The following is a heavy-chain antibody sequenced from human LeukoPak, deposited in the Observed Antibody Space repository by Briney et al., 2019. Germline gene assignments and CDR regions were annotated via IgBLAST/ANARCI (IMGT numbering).Heavy chain of an antibody. J-gene: IGHJ4*02. D-gene: IGHD5-24*01. Sequence: SETLSLTCAVYGGTFSGYYWSWIRQPPGKGLEWIGYIYYSGSTNYNPSLKSRVTISVDTSKNQFSLKLSSVTAADTAVYYCARESRDGYSLDFDYWGQGTLVTVSS. CDR1: GGTFSGYY. CDR3: ARESRDGYSLDFDY. CDR2: IYYSGST. V-gene: IGHV4-59*12.